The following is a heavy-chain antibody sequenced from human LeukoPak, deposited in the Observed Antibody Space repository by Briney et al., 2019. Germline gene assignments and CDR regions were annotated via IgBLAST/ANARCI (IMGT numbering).Heavy chain of an antibody. CDR2: INPNSGGT. CDR1: GYTFTGYY. CDR3: AREGTAAGANWFDP. D-gene: IGHD6-13*01. V-gene: IGHV1-2*02. Sequence: ASVKVSCKASGYTFTGYYMHWVRQAPGQGLEWMGWINPNSGGTSYAQKFQGRVTMTRDTSISTAYMELSRLRSDDTAVYYCAREGTAAGANWFDPWGQGTLVTVSS. J-gene: IGHJ5*02.